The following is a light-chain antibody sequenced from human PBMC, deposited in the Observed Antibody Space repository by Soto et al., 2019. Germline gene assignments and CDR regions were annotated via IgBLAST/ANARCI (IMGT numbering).Light chain of an antibody. CDR1: SSDVGRYNY. CDR3: CSYTNRATYV. Sequence: QSALAQPASVSGSPGQSITISCTGTSSDVGRYNYVSWYQQHPGKAPKLMIHEVSCRPSGVSSRFSGSKSGNTASLTISGLQAEDEAEYHCCSYTNRATYVFGTGTKVTVL. CDR2: EVS. V-gene: IGLV2-14*01. J-gene: IGLJ1*01.